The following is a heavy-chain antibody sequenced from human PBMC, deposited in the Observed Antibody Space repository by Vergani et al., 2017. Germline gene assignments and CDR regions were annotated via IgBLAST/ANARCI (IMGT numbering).Heavy chain of an antibody. CDR1: GGTFSSYA. D-gene: IGHD2-21*01. Sequence: QVQLVQSGAEVKKPGSSVKVSCKASGGTFSSYAISWVRQAPGQGLEWMGGIIPIFGTANYAQKFQGRVTITADESTSTAYMELSSLRSEDTAVYYCAXDPRPVVVHYYCYGMDVWGQGTTVTVSS. J-gene: IGHJ6*01. CDR2: IIPIFGTA. CDR3: AXDPRPVVVHYYCYGMDV. V-gene: IGHV1-69*01.